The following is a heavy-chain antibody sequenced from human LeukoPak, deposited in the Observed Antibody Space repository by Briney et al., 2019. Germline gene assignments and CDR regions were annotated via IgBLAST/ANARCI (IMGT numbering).Heavy chain of an antibody. J-gene: IGHJ6*02. CDR1: GGSISTDVYT. D-gene: IGHD3-10*01. CDR3: ARRFGERIWSYYYYGMDV. CDR2: IYHNGNT. Sequence: SETLSLTCSVSGGSISTDVYTWNWLRQHPGKGLEWIGYIYHNGNTYYNPSLKSRIIMSIDTSKNQFSLHLSSVTAADTAVYHCARRFGERIWSYYYYGMDVWGQGNTVTVSS. V-gene: IGHV4-31*03.